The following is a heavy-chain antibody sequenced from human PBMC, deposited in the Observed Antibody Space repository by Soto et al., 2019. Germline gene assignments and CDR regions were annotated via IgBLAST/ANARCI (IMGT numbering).Heavy chain of an antibody. CDR3: ARPYYYDSSGNQPPDY. Sequence: GESLKISCNGSGYSFTSYWIGSVRQMPGKGLEWMGIIYPGDSDTRYSPSFQGQVTISADKSISTAYLQWSSLKASDTAMYYCARPYYYDSSGNQPPDYWGQGTRVTVSS. J-gene: IGHJ4*02. CDR1: GYSFTSYW. D-gene: IGHD3-22*01. V-gene: IGHV5-51*01. CDR2: IYPGDSDT.